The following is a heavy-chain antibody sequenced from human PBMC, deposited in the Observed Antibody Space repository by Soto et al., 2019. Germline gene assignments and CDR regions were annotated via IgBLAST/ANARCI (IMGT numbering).Heavy chain of an antibody. Sequence: PVGSLRLSCAASGLSLSTYAMNWVRQAPGKGLEWVSYISGSSSAIYYADSVRGRFTVSRDNAKNSLYLQMNSLTAEDTAVYYCAKDLAAAGTGWSDPWGQGTLVTVSS. CDR3: AKDLAAAGTGWSDP. J-gene: IGHJ5*02. V-gene: IGHV3-48*03. D-gene: IGHD6-13*01. CDR1: GLSLSTYA. CDR2: ISGSSSAI.